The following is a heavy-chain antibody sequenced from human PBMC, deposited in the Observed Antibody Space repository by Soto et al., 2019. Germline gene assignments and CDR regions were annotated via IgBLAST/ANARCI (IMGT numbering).Heavy chain of an antibody. Sequence: GESLKISCKGSGYSFATHWIGWVRQMPGKGLEWMGIIYPGDSDTRYSPSFHGQVTISVDKSISTVYLQWNSLKAPDTAIYYCATLGYEYICGTYPGLDYWGQGTLVTVSS. J-gene: IGHJ4*02. CDR3: ATLGYEYICGTYPGLDY. CDR2: IYPGDSDT. V-gene: IGHV5-51*01. D-gene: IGHD3-16*02. CDR1: GYSFATHW.